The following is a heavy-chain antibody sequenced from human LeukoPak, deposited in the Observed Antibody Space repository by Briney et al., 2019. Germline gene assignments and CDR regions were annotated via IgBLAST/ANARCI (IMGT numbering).Heavy chain of an antibody. J-gene: IGHJ3*02. V-gene: IGHV3-30*02. CDR3: AKDTYYYDSSGDGGAAFDI. Sequence: GGSLRLSCAASGFTFSNYGMHWVRQAPGKGLEWVAFIRYDGNNKYYADSVKGRFTISRDNSKNTLYLQMNSLRAEDTAVYYCAKDTYYYDSSGDGGAAFDIWGQGTMVTVSS. CDR1: GFTFSNYG. CDR2: IRYDGNNK. D-gene: IGHD3-22*01.